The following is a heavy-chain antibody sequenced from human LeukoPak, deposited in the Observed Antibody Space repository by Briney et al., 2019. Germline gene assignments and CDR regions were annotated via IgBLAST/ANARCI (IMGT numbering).Heavy chain of an antibody. Sequence: GASVKVSCKASGFTFNAYYIHWVRQAPGQGLEWMGWTNPNTGDTNFAQKFQGRVAMTRDTSLSTAYMDLSRLTSDDTAVYYCARRHYYYYYMDVXXKGXTVTV. V-gene: IGHV1-2*02. CDR3: ARRHYYYYYMDV. CDR1: GFTFNAYY. CDR2: TNPNTGDT. J-gene: IGHJ6*03.